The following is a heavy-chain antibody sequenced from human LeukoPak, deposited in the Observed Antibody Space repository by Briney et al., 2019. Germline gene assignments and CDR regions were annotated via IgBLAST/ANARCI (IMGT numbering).Heavy chain of an antibody. CDR3: ARATRGGVGASSY. CDR2: ISYDGGNE. J-gene: IGHJ4*02. CDR1: GFTFSSCA. V-gene: IGHV3-30-3*01. D-gene: IGHD1-26*01. Sequence: GRSLRLSCAASGFTFSSCAMHWVRQAPGKGLEWVAVISYDGGNEYYADSVKGRFTISRDNSKNTLYLQMTSLRTEDTAVYYCARATRGGVGASSYWGQGTLVTVST.